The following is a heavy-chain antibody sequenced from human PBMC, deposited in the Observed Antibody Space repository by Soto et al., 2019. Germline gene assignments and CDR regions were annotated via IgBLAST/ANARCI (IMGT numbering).Heavy chain of an antibody. J-gene: IGHJ6*02. CDR2: IFSNDEK. V-gene: IGHV2-26*01. Sequence: SGPTLVDPTETLTLTCTVSGFSLSNARMGVSWIRQPPGKALEWLAHIFSNDEKSYSTSLKSRLTISKDTSKRQVVLTMTNMDPVDTATSYCARVRWQWLLHGLDVWGQGTTVTVS. CDR1: GFSLSNARMG. D-gene: IGHD6-19*01. CDR3: ARVRWQWLLHGLDV.